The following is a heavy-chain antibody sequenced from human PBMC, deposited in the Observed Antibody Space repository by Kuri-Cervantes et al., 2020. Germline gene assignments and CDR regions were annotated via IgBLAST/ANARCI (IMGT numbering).Heavy chain of an antibody. CDR2: IKQDGSEK. CDR1: GSTFSSYW. J-gene: IGHJ5*02. D-gene: IGHD3-10*01. CDR3: ARDHGSYRTHLVA. V-gene: IGHV3-7*01. Sequence: GGSLRLSCAASGSTFSSYWMSWVRQAPGKGLEWVANIKQDGSEKYYVDSVKGRFTISRDNAKNSLYLQMNSLRAEDTAVYYCARDHGSYRTHLVAWGQGTLVTVSS.